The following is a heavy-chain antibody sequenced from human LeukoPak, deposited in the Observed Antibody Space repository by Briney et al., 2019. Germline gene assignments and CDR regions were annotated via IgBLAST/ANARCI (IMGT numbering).Heavy chain of an antibody. D-gene: IGHD4/OR15-4a*01. CDR2: ISGSGGST. V-gene: IGHV3-23*01. J-gene: IGHJ4*02. CDR3: AKDAKYVFFDY. Sequence: GGSLRLSCAASGFTFSSYVMSWVRQAPGKGLGWVSAISGSGGSTYYADSVKGRFTVSRDNSKNTLYLQMNSLRAEDAAVYYCAKDAKYVFFDYWGQGTLVTVSS. CDR1: GFTFSSYV.